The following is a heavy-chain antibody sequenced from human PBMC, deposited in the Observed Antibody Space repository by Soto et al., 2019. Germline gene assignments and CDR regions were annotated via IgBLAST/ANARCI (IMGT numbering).Heavy chain of an antibody. CDR1: GFTFSNYG. CDR2: IWYDGGNK. D-gene: IGHD6-19*01. J-gene: IGHJ4*02. V-gene: IGHV3-33*01. CDR3: VRDPVTYSSGWPFDH. Sequence: PGGSLRLSCAASGFTFSNYGMHWVRQAPGKGLEWVAVIWYDGGNKYYADSVKGRFTTSRDNSKSTLFLQMNSLRVEDTAIYYCVRDPVTYSSGWPFDHWGQGTLVTVSS.